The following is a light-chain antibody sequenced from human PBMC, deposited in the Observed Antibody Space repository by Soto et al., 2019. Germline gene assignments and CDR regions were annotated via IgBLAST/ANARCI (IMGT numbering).Light chain of an antibody. CDR2: DAS. Sequence: EIVLTQSPATLSLSPGERATLSCRASQSVSSYLAWYQQKPGQAPRLLIYDASNRATGIPARFSGSGSGTDFTLIISSLEPEDFAVDFCQQRSNWPPWTFGQGTKVDIK. CDR3: QQRSNWPPWT. CDR1: QSVSSY. J-gene: IGKJ1*01. V-gene: IGKV3-11*01.